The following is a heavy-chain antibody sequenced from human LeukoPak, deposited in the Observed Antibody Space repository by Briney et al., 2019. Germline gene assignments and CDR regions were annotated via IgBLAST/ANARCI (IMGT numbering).Heavy chain of an antibody. D-gene: IGHD6-6*01. Sequence: PSETLSLTCTVSGGSISSYCWSWIRQPPGKGLEWIGYIYYSGSTNYNPSLKSRVTISVDTSKNQFSLKLSSVTAADTAVYYCARAVYSSSSGFDYWGQGTLVTVSS. CDR2: IYYSGST. J-gene: IGHJ4*02. CDR1: GGSISSYC. CDR3: ARAVYSSSSGFDY. V-gene: IGHV4-59*01.